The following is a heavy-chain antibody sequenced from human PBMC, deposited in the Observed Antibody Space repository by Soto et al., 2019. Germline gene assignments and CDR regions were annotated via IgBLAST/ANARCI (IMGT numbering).Heavy chain of an antibody. J-gene: IGHJ6*01. CDR3: ARSSVVVPASIISDYYYYGMDV. Sequence: QVQLVQSGAEVKKPGSSVKVSCKASGGTFSSYAISWVRQAPGQGLEGMGGILPIFGTANYAQKFQGRVTITADESTSTAYMELSRMRSEDTAVYYCARSSVVVPASIISDYYYYGMDVWGQCTTVTVSS. V-gene: IGHV1-69*01. CDR1: GGTFSSYA. D-gene: IGHD2-2*01. CDR2: ILPIFGTA.